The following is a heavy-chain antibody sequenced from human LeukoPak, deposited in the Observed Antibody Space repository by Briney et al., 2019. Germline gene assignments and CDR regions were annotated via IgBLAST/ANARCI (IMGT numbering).Heavy chain of an antibody. V-gene: IGHV4-59*08. Sequence: SETLSLTCTVSGGSISSYYWSWIRQPPGKGLEWIGCIYYSGSTNYNPSLKSRVTISVDTSKNQFSLKLSSVTAADTAVYYCARLGSYYYDILAASDIWGQGTMVTVSS. CDR1: GGSISSYY. CDR2: IYYSGST. CDR3: ARLGSYYYDILAASDI. D-gene: IGHD3-22*01. J-gene: IGHJ3*02.